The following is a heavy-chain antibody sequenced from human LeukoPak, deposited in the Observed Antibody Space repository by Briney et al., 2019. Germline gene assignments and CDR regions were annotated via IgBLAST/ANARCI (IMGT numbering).Heavy chain of an antibody. Sequence: GGSLRLSCAASGFTFSSYAMNWARQAPGKGLEWVSAISGRAGSTSYADSVKGRFTISRDNSKNTLYLQMNSLRAEDTAVYYCAKDGVAGKIMYYFDYWGQGTLVTVSS. CDR3: AKDGVAGKIMYYFDY. D-gene: IGHD6-19*01. CDR2: ISGRAGST. V-gene: IGHV3-23*01. CDR1: GFTFSSYA. J-gene: IGHJ4*02.